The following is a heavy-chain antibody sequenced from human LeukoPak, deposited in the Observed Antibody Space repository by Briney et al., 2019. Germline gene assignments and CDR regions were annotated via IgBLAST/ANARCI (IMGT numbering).Heavy chain of an antibody. V-gene: IGHV4-34*01. J-gene: IGHJ5*02. CDR2: INHSGGT. CDR1: GGSFSGYY. Sequence: PSETLSLTCAVYGGSFSGYYWSWIRQPPGKGLEWIGEINHSGGTNYNPSLKSRVTISVDTSKNQFSLKLSSVIAADTAVYYCARGRITMVRGVIGLWFDPWGQGTLVTVSS. D-gene: IGHD3-10*01. CDR3: ARGRITMVRGVIGLWFDP.